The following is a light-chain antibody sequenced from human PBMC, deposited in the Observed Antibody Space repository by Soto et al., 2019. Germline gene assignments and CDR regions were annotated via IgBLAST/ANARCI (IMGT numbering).Light chain of an antibody. CDR2: AAS. Sequence: EIVSTQSTGKLSLSPGERATRSCRASWSLSSSYVVWYQQKPGQAPRLLIYAASRRSTGIPDRFSGSWSATEYTLTIRRLAAEDFAVYYCQQQGTFGQGTRLEIK. V-gene: IGKV3-20*01. CDR3: QQQGT. CDR1: WSLSSSY. J-gene: IGKJ2*01.